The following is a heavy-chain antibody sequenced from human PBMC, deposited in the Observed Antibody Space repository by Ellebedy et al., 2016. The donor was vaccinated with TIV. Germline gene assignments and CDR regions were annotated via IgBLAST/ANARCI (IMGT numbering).Heavy chain of an antibody. D-gene: IGHD1-1*01. V-gene: IGHV4-4*07. CDR2: IFTSGSF. Sequence: SETLSLTXTVSGGSVSRYFWSWIRQPAGKGLERIGRIFTSGSFNYNPSLMSRVTMSVVTSKNQISLRLNSVTTADTAVYYCARVHCSITTCDYYYMDVWGKGTTVTVSS. CDR3: ARVHCSITTCDYYYMDV. J-gene: IGHJ6*03. CDR1: GGSVSRYF.